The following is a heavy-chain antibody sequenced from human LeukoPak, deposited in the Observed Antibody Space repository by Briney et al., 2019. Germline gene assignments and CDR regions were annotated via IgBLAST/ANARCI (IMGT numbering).Heavy chain of an antibody. CDR3: ARRSYSNHEGFDY. Sequence: ASVKVSCKASGGTFSSYAISWVRQAPGQGLEWMGRIIPIFGTANYAQKFQGRVTITTDESTSTAYMELSSLRSGDTAVYYCARRSYSNHEGFDYWGQGTLVTVSS. D-gene: IGHD4-11*01. CDR1: GGTFSSYA. V-gene: IGHV1-69*05. CDR2: IIPIFGTA. J-gene: IGHJ4*02.